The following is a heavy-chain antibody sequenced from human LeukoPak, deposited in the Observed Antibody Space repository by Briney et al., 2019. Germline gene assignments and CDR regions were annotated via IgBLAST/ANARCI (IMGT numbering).Heavy chain of an antibody. D-gene: IGHD3-3*02. CDR1: GFMLSTHW. CDR3: ARVSDAGYFDY. CDR2: IKPDGTEQ. Sequence: GGSLRLSCTASGFMLSTHWMSWVRQAPGKGLEWVANIKPDGTEQYYVDSVKGRFTISRDNAKNSLYLQMNSLRAEDTAVYYCARVSDAGYFDYWGQGTLVTVSS. J-gene: IGHJ4*02. V-gene: IGHV3-7*01.